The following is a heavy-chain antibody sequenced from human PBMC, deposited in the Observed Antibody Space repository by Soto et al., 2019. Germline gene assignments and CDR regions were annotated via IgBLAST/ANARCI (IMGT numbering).Heavy chain of an antibody. J-gene: IGHJ3*02. Sequence: EVQLVESGGGLVKPGGSLRLSCAASGFTFSSYSMNWVRQAPGKGLEWVSSISSSSSYIYYADSVKGRFTISRDNAKNPLYLQMNSLRAEDTAVYYCARDKGMVVTHHDAFDIWGQGTMVTVSS. CDR1: GFTFSSYS. CDR3: ARDKGMVVTHHDAFDI. D-gene: IGHD2-15*01. V-gene: IGHV3-21*01. CDR2: ISSSSSYI.